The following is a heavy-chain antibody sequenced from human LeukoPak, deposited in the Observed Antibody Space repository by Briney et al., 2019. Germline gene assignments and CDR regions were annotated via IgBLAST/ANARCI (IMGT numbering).Heavy chain of an antibody. V-gene: IGHV3-23*01. Sequence: GGSLRLSCTASGFTFSDYAMTWVRQAPGKGLEWVSGMSAIGDSFFYADSLKGRFTISRDNSKNTLYLQINSLRGDDTAVYYCAKDRSSSWYPSYMDVWGKGTTVTVSS. CDR1: GFTFSDYA. D-gene: IGHD6-13*01. CDR3: AKDRSSSWYPSYMDV. J-gene: IGHJ6*03. CDR2: MSAIGDSF.